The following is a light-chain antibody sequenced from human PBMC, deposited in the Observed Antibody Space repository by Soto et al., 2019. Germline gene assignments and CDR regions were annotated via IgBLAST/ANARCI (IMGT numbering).Light chain of an antibody. CDR1: QSVSSS. CDR3: QQYNNWPPSIP. J-gene: IGKJ5*01. CDR2: GAS. Sequence: EGVRTKSTATLSVSPGERATLSCRASQSVSSSLAWYQQKPGQAPRLLIYGASTRATGIPARFSGSGSGTEFTLTISSLQSEDFAVYYCQQYNNWPPSIPFGQ. V-gene: IGKV3-15*01.